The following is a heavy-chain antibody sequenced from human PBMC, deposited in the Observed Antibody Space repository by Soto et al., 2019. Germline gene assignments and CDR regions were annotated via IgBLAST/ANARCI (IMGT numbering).Heavy chain of an antibody. J-gene: IGHJ4*02. D-gene: IGHD5-18*01. V-gene: IGHV3-33*01. CDR3: ARANKQRGYSYGAFDY. Sequence: PGGSLRLSCAASGFTFSSYGMHWVRQAPGKGLEWVAVIWYDGSNKYYADSVKGRFTISRDNSKNTLYLQMNSLRAEDTVVYYCARANKQRGYSYGAFDYWGQGTLVTVSS. CDR2: IWYDGSNK. CDR1: GFTFSSYG.